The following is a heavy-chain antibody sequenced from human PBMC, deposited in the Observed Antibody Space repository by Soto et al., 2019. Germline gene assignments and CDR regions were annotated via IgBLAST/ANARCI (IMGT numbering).Heavy chain of an antibody. CDR2: IYTSGST. CDR3: ARDIVVVPAAPYYYGMDV. V-gene: IGHV4-4*07. J-gene: IGHJ6*02. Sequence: SETLSLTCTVSGGSISSYYWSWIRQPAGKGLEWIGRIYTSGSTNYNPSLKSRVTMSVDTSKNQFSLKLSSVTAADTAVYYCARDIVVVPAAPYYYGMDVWGQGTTVTVYS. D-gene: IGHD2-2*01. CDR1: GGSISSYY.